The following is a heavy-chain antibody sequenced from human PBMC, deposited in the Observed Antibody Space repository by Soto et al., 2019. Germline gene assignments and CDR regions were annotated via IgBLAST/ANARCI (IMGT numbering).Heavy chain of an antibody. CDR1: GFTFSSYA. CDR3: AEAISGYNAPLDF. D-gene: IGHD5-12*01. Sequence: GGSLRLSCAASGFTFSSYAMNWVRQAPGKGLEWVSVISGSGSATYYTDSVRGRFTISRDNSKNTLYMQMSSLRAEDTAVYYCAEAISGYNAPLDFWGQGTRVTVSS. CDR2: ISGSGSAT. J-gene: IGHJ4*02. V-gene: IGHV3-23*01.